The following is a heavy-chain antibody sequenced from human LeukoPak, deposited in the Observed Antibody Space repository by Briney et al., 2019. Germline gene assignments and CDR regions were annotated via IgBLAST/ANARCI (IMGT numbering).Heavy chain of an antibody. V-gene: IGHV3-53*01. CDR3: TRSGYRHPYHFDS. CDR1: GFIFSSYS. Sequence: GGSLRLPCAASGFIFSSYSMNWVRQTPGKGLEWVSVLYTGGGTDHADSVKGRFTISRDNSKNTLSLQMNSLRVEDTAIYYCTRSGYRHPYHFDSWGQGTLVTVSS. D-gene: IGHD3-22*01. J-gene: IGHJ4*02. CDR2: LYTGGGT.